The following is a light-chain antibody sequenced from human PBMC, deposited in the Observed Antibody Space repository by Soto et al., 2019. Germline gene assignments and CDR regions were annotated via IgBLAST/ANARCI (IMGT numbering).Light chain of an antibody. Sequence: EVVMTQSPVTLSVSPGERATLSCRASQSVYGSLAWYQQKPGQAPRLLIHGASNRATDIPARSSGSGSGTEFSLTINGLQSDDFAVYYCQQYKYWPLTFGGGTKVEIK. CDR1: QSVYGS. J-gene: IGKJ4*01. CDR2: GAS. V-gene: IGKV3-15*01. CDR3: QQYKYWPLT.